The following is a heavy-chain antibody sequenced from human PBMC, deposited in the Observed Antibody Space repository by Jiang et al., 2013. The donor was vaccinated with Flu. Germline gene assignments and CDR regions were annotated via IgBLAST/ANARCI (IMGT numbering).Heavy chain of an antibody. J-gene: IGHJ6*03. V-gene: IGHV3-23*01. CDR2: LSGSGGTT. CDR1: GFSFSSYA. D-gene: IGHD3-3*01. Sequence: RLSCAASGFSFSSYAMNWVRQAPGRGLEWVSGLSGSGGTTYYADSVKDRFAISRDHSKDEVYLQMNSLRAEDTAVYYCAKGDDFWSGYSPYYSYCMDVWGKGTTVTVSS. CDR3: AKGDDFWSGYSPYYSYCMDV.